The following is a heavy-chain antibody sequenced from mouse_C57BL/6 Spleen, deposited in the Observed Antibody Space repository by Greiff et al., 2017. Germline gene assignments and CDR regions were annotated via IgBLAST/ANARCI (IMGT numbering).Heavy chain of an antibody. J-gene: IGHJ2*01. CDR3: ARELYYYGSSLFDY. V-gene: IGHV1-55*01. CDR1: GYTFTSYW. D-gene: IGHD1-1*01. Sequence: QVHVKQPGAELVKPGASVKMSCKASGYTFTSYWITWVKQRPGQGLEWIGDIYPGSGSTNYNEKFKSKATLTVDTSSSTAYMQLSSLTSEDSAVYYCARELYYYGSSLFDYWGQGTTLTVSS. CDR2: IYPGSGST.